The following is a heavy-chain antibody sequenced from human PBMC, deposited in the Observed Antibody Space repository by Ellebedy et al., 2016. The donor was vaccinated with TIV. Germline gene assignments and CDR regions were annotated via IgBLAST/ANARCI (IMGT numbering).Heavy chain of an antibody. CDR1: GFTFGDYN. V-gene: IGHV3-43*01. CDR2: IAWDGSSS. CDR3: AKDAPNGSIDN. D-gene: IGHD6-13*01. J-gene: IGHJ4*02. Sequence: ETLSLXCAASGFTFGDYNMHWVRQPPGEGLESVCIIAWDGSSSRCADSVKGRFTISRDNRENSLFLQMHSLRTEDTALYYCAKDAPNGSIDNWGQGTLVTVSS.